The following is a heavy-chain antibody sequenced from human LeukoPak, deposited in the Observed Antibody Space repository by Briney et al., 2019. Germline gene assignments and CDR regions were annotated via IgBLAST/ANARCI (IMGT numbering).Heavy chain of an antibody. CDR2: ISAYNGNT. J-gene: IGHJ3*02. CDR3: ARDALRFLEWLLGDAFDI. Sequence: ASVKVSCKASGGTFSSYAISWVRQAPGQGLEWMGWISAYNGNTNYAQKLQGRVTMTTDTSTSTAYMELRSLRSDDTAVYYCARDALRFLEWLLGDAFDIWGQGTMVTVSS. V-gene: IGHV1-18*01. D-gene: IGHD3-3*01. CDR1: GGTFSSYA.